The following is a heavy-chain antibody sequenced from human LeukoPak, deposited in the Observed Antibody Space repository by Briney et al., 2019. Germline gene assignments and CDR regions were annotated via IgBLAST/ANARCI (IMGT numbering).Heavy chain of an antibody. D-gene: IGHD3-3*01. Sequence: GGSLRLSCAASGFTVSINYMSWVRQAPGKGLEWVSVIYSSGGTSYADSVKGRFTISRDNSKNTLSLQMNSLRAEDTAVYYCASSNYDFWSGYLSGPNWFDPWGQGTLVTVSS. J-gene: IGHJ5*02. CDR2: IYSSGGT. CDR1: GFTVSINY. CDR3: ASSNYDFWSGYLSGPNWFDP. V-gene: IGHV3-53*01.